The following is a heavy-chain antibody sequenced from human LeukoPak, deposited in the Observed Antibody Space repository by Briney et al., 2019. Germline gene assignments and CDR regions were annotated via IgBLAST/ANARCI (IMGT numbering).Heavy chain of an antibody. Sequence: PGGSLRLSCAASGFTFSSYEMNWVRQAPGKGLEWVSAISDSGISTYFADSVKGRFTISRDNSKNTLYLQMNSLRAEDTAVYYCAKGSKLVVITRDHYMAVWGKGTTVTISS. CDR2: ISDSGIST. J-gene: IGHJ6*03. D-gene: IGHD3-22*01. V-gene: IGHV3-23*01. CDR1: GFTFSSYE. CDR3: AKGSKLVVITRDHYMAV.